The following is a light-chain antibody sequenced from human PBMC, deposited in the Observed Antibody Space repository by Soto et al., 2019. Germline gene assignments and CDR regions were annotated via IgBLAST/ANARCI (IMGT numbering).Light chain of an antibody. CDR1: SSNIGAGYD. Sequence: QSVLTQPPSVSGAPGQRVTISCTGSSSNIGAGYDVHWYQQLPGTAPKLLIFGISNRPSGVPDRFSGSKSGTSASLAITGLQAEDEADYYCHSYDSSLSGSYVFGTGTKV. J-gene: IGLJ1*01. V-gene: IGLV1-40*01. CDR2: GIS. CDR3: HSYDSSLSGSYV.